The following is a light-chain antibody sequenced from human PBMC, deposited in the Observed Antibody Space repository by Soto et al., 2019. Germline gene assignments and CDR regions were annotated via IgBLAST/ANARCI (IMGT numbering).Light chain of an antibody. CDR3: CSSAGSSTVI. J-gene: IGLJ2*01. V-gene: IGLV2-11*01. Sequence: QSALTQPRSVSGSPVQSVTISCTGTSRDVGACNYVSWYQQHPGKAPKLIIYDVSKWPSGVPDRFSGSKSGNTASLTISGLQAEDEADYYCCSSAGSSTVIFGGGTKLTVL. CDR1: SRDVGACNY. CDR2: DVS.